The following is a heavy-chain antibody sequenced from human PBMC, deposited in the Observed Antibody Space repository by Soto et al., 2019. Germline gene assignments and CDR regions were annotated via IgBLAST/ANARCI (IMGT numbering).Heavy chain of an antibody. CDR2: ISGGGGSI. V-gene: IGHV3-23*01. J-gene: IGHJ3*01. CDR1: GFNFNTYA. D-gene: IGHD3-10*02. Sequence: GGSLRLSCAASGFNFNTYAMSWVRQAPGKGLEWVSGISGGGGSIHYVDSVKGRFTISRDNSKNTLYLQMSSLRGEDTAVYYCAKGKSSNYVSHAFDVWGHGTMVTVSS. CDR3: AKGKSSNYVSHAFDV.